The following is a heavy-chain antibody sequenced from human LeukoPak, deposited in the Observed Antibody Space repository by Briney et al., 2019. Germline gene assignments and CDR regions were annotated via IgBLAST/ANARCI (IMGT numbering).Heavy chain of an antibody. J-gene: IGHJ4*02. Sequence: AASVKVSCKASGYTFTSYGISWVRQAPGQGLEWMGWISAYNGNTNYAQKLQGRVTMTTDTSTSTAYMELRSLRSDDTAVYYCARDSYLIAAAGALFRNPFDYWGQGTLVTVSS. V-gene: IGHV1-18*01. CDR1: GYTFTSYG. D-gene: IGHD6-13*01. CDR3: ARDSYLIAAAGALFRNPFDY. CDR2: ISAYNGNT.